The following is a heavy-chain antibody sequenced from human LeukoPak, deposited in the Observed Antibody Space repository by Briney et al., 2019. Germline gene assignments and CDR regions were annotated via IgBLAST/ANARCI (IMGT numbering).Heavy chain of an antibody. V-gene: IGHV3-21*01. CDR3: ARDRSNGDYAFDY. D-gene: IGHD4-17*01. CDR1: GFTFSSYD. Sequence: GGSLRLSCTASGFTFSSYDMSWVRQAPGKGLEWVSFITTYSSYIHYADSVKGRFTISRDNAKNSLYLQMNSLRAEDMAVYYCARDRSNGDYAFDYWGQGALVTVSS. CDR2: ITTYSSYI. J-gene: IGHJ4*02.